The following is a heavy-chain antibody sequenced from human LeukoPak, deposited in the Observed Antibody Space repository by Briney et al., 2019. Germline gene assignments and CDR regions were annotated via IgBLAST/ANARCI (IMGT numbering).Heavy chain of an antibody. V-gene: IGHV4-39*07. CDR3: ARVRGTYYYYYYMDV. D-gene: IGHD1-1*01. CDR2: FYYSGST. Sequence: PSETLSLTCTVSGGSISSSSYYWGWIRQPPGKGLEWIGSFYYSGSTYYNPSLKSRVTISVDTSKNQFSLKLSSVTAADTAVYYCARVRGTYYYYYYMDVWGKGTTVTISS. J-gene: IGHJ6*03. CDR1: GGSISSSSYY.